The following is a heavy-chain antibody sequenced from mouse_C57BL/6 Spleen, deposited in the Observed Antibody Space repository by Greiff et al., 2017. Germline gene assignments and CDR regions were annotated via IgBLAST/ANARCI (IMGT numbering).Heavy chain of an antibody. CDR1: GFTFNTYA. J-gene: IGHJ4*01. CDR3: VRGSLYDYDGGSHYYAMDY. V-gene: IGHV10-3*01. D-gene: IGHD2-4*01. Sequence: EVKLLESGGGLVQPKGSLKLSCAASGFTFNTYAMHWVRQAPGKGLEWVARIRSKSSNYATYYADSVKDRFTISRDDSQSMLYLQMNNLKTEDTAMYYCVRGSLYDYDGGSHYYAMDYWGQGTSVTVSS. CDR2: IRSKSSNYAT.